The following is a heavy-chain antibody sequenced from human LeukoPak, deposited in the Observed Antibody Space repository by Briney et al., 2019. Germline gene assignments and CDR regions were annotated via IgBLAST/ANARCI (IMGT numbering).Heavy chain of an antibody. D-gene: IGHD6-13*01. J-gene: IGHJ4*02. CDR3: ARGDSSSWYGLDY. CDR1: GGTFSSYA. Sequence: SVSVSCKASGGTFSSYAISWVRQAPGQGLEWMGGIIPIFGTPNYAQKFQGRVTITADESTSTAYMELSSLRSEDTAVYYCARGDSSSWYGLDYWGQGTLVTVSS. V-gene: IGHV1-69*13. CDR2: IIPIFGTP.